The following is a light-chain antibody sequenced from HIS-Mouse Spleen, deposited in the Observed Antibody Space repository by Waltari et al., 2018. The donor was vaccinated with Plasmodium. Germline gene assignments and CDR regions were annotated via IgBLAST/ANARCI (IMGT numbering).Light chain of an antibody. CDR3: QQYNNWSFT. CDR2: GAS. CDR1: QSVSSN. V-gene: IGKV3-15*01. Sequence: IVLTQSPATLSVSPEARATLSCRASQSVSSNLAWYQQKPDQAPRLLISGASTRATGIPARFRGSGSGAEFTLTISSLRSEDFAVYYCQQYNNWSFTFGPGTRLEIK. J-gene: IGKJ5*01.